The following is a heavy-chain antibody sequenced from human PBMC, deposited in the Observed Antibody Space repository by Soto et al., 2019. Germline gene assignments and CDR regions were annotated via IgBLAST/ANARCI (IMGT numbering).Heavy chain of an antibody. CDR2: IYWDDDK. V-gene: IGHV2-5*02. D-gene: IGHD3-10*02. CDR3: AFFFQAEDGIRDVRSVSAFLLNRSSDL. Sequence: GVGWIRQPPGKALEWLALIYWDDDKRYSPSLKSRLTITKDTSKNQVVLTMTNMDPVDTVTYYCAFFFQAEDGIRDVRSVSAFLLNRSSDL. J-gene: IGHJ2*01. CDR1: G.